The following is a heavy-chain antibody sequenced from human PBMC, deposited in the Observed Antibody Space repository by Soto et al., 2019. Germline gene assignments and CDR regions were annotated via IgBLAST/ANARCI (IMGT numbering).Heavy chain of an antibody. D-gene: IGHD2-21*01. CDR2: ISYDGSNK. V-gene: IGHV3-30*18. CDR3: AKDFAA. Sequence: QVQLVESGGGVVQPGRSLRLSCAASGFTFSSYGMHWVRQAPGKGLEWVAVISYDGSNKYYADSVKGRFTISRDNSKNTLYLQMNSRRAEHTAVYYCAKDFAAWGQGTLVTVSS. J-gene: IGHJ5*02. CDR1: GFTFSSYG.